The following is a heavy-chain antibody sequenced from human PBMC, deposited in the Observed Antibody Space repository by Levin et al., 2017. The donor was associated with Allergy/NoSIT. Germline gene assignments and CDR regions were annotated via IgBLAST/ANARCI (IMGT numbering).Heavy chain of an antibody. D-gene: IGHD3-10*01. Sequence: SVKVSCKASGGTFSNYGVNWVRQAPGQGLEWMGGIIPMFGTANYAQKFQGRVTITADKSTGTAYMELSSLTSEDTAVYYCARDPTSYYGSGNYPRPKGFDPWGQGTLVTVSS. J-gene: IGHJ5*02. CDR2: IIPMFGTA. V-gene: IGHV1-69*06. CDR3: ARDPTSYYGSGNYPRPKGFDP. CDR1: GGTFSNYG.